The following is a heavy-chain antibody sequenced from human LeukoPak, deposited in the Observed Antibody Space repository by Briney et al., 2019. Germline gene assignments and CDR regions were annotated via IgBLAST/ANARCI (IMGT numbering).Heavy chain of an antibody. Sequence: SETLSLTCAVYGVSFSGYYWSWIRQPPGKGLEWIGEINHSGSTNYNPSLKSRVTISVDTSKNQFSLKLSSVTAADTAVYYCARGYCSSTSCYFRYYYYMDVWGKGTTVTISS. CDR2: INHSGST. CDR3: ARGYCSSTSCYFRYYYYMDV. V-gene: IGHV4-34*01. J-gene: IGHJ6*03. D-gene: IGHD2-2*01. CDR1: GVSFSGYY.